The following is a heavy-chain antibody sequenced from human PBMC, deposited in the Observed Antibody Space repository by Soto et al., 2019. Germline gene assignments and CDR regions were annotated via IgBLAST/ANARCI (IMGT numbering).Heavy chain of an antibody. V-gene: IGHV1-3*01. CDR1: GYTFTRYT. CDR3: ARACAAMTAVTNYFDY. Sequence: ASVKVSCKASGYTFTRYTMNWVRQAPGQRLEWMGWINPDNGNTKSSQKFQARVIITRDTSASTAYMDLSSLRSEDTAVYYCARACAAMTAVTNYFDYWGQGTLVTASS. CDR2: INPDNGNT. J-gene: IGHJ4*02. D-gene: IGHD4-17*01.